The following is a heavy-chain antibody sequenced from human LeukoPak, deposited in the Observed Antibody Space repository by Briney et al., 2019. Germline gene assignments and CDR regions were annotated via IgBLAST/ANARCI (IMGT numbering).Heavy chain of an antibody. CDR3: AREGTGTTPHPYYYYYMDV. CDR1: GGTFSSYA. D-gene: IGHD1-7*01. Sequence: SVKVSCKASGGTFSSYAISWVRQAPGQGLEWMGRIIPIFGTANYAQKFQGRVTITTDESTSTAYMELSSLRSEDTAVYYCAREGTGTTPHPYYYYYMDVWGKGATVTVSS. CDR2: IIPIFGTA. V-gene: IGHV1-69*05. J-gene: IGHJ6*03.